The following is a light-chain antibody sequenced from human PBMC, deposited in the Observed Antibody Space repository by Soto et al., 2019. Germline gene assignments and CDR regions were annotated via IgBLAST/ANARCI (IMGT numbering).Light chain of an antibody. CDR2: RNN. V-gene: IGLV1-44*01. CDR1: TSNLGSNT. Sequence: QSVLTQPPSSSGTPGQRVTFSCSGSTSNLGSNTVNWYQQLPGTAPKLLISRNNRRSSGVPDRFSGSKSATSASLAISELQTEDEADYYCASWDDSLNEVVFGGGTKLTVL. J-gene: IGLJ3*02. CDR3: ASWDDSLNEVV.